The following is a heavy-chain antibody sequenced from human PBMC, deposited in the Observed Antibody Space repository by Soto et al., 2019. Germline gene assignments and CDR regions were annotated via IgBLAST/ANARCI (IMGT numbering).Heavy chain of an antibody. V-gene: IGHV1-69*13. D-gene: IGHD3-9*01. CDR2: IIPILGTA. CDR1: GGTFSSFA. Sequence: SVKVSCKASGGTFSSFAISWVRQAPGQGLEWMGGIIPILGTAKYPQKFQGRVTITADESTTTAFMELRSLRSEDTAVYYCAINYILTGYYARSCIDLWGQGTLVTVSS. J-gene: IGHJ5*02. CDR3: AINYILTGYYARSCIDL.